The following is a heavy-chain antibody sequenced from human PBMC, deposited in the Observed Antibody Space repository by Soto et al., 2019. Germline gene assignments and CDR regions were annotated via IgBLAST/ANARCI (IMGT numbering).Heavy chain of an antibody. CDR2: ISAYNGNT. Sequence: GASVKVSCKASGYTFTSYGISWVRQAPGQGLEWMGWISAYNGNTNYAQKLQGRVTMTTDTSTSTAYMELRSLRSDDTAVYYCASCSSSWYPCYYYYGMDAWGQGTTVTVSS. V-gene: IGHV1-18*04. J-gene: IGHJ6*02. CDR3: ASCSSSWYPCYYYYGMDA. CDR1: GYTFTSYG. D-gene: IGHD6-13*01.